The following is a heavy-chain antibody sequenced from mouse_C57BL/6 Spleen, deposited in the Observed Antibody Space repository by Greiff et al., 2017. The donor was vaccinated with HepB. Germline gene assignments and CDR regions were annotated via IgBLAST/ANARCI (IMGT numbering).Heavy chain of an antibody. CDR3: ARFITTVGYFDY. D-gene: IGHD1-1*01. CDR2: INPSNGGT. J-gene: IGHJ2*01. CDR1: GYTFTSYW. Sequence: QVHVKQPGTELVKPGASVKLSCKASGYTFTSYWMHWVKQRPGQGLEWIGNINPSNGGTNYNEKFKSKATLTVDKSSSTAYMQLSSLTSEDSAVYYCARFITTVGYFDYWGQGTTLTVSS. V-gene: IGHV1-53*01.